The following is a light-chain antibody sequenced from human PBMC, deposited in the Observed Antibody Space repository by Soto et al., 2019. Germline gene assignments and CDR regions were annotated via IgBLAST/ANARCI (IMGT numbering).Light chain of an antibody. Sequence: DIQMTQSPSTLSASVGDRVTITCRASQSISSWLAWYQQKPGKAPKLLIYDASSLESGVPSRFSGSGSGTEFTLTISSLQPDYFAVYYCHQRSRWPRTFGQGTKLDMK. V-gene: IGKV1-5*01. CDR2: DAS. CDR3: HQRSRWPRT. CDR1: QSISSW. J-gene: IGKJ2*01.